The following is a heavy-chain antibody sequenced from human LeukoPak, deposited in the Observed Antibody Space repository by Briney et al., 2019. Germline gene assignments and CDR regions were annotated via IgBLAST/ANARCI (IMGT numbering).Heavy chain of an antibody. CDR2: ISSGGTM. V-gene: IGHV3-48*03. CDR3: ARVGSLVHYFDY. Sequence: PGGSLRLSCAASGFTFSRYEMSWVRQAPGKGLEWVSYISSGGTMYYADSVKGRLTISRDNAKNSLYLQMNSLRAEDTAVYYCARVGSLVHYFDYWGQGTLVTVSS. J-gene: IGHJ4*02. D-gene: IGHD2-8*02. CDR1: GFTFSRYE.